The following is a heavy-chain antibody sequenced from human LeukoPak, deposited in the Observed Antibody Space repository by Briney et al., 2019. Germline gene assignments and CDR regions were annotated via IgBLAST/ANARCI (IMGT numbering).Heavy chain of an antibody. CDR3: ARGACSSRSCSYFYYMDV. J-gene: IGHJ6*03. D-gene: IGHD2-2*01. V-gene: IGHV3-20*04. Sequence: RTGGSLRLSCAASGFTFSSYAMSWVRQAPGKGLEWVSGINWNGGSAGYADSVRGRFTISKDSAKNSLYLQMDSLRVEDTALYYCARGACSSRSCSYFYYMDVWGSGTTVTVSS. CDR1: GFTFSSYA. CDR2: INWNGGSA.